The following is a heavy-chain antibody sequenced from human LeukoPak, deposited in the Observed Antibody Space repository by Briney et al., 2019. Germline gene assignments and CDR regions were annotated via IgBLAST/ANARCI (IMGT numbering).Heavy chain of an antibody. J-gene: IGHJ4*02. CDR1: EFTFSSYS. Sequence: SLRLSCAASEFTFSSYSMNWVRQAPGKGLESVALISYDGSNKYYADSVKGRFTISRDSSKNTLYLQMNSLRPEDTAVYYCAKDKGPYYFDYWGQGTLVTVSS. CDR3: AKDKGPYYFDY. V-gene: IGHV3-30*18. CDR2: ISYDGSNK.